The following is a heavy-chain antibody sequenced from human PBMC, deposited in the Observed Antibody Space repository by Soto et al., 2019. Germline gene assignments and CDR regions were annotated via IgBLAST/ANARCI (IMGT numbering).Heavy chain of an antibody. V-gene: IGHV1-24*01. CDR3: TTYHGDYNFDH. J-gene: IGHJ5*02. CDR2: FDPDEAET. Sequence: QVQLVQSGAEVKKPGASVKVSCKVSGYTLNEVDMHWVRQAPGKGLEWLGGFDPDEAETIYAQHFQGRVTMTEDTSTATVYMELSSLRSEDTALYFCTTYHGDYNFDHWGQGTLVTVSS. D-gene: IGHD4-17*01. CDR1: GYTLNEVD.